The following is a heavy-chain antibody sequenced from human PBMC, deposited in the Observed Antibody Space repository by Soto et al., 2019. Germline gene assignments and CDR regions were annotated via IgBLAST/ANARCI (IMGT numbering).Heavy chain of an antibody. CDR2: ISAYNGNT. CDR3: ARFYASGSYPYDY. V-gene: IGHV1-18*01. CDR1: GYTFTTYG. D-gene: IGHD3-10*01. J-gene: IGHJ4*02. Sequence: QVQLVQSGAEVKKPGASVEVSCKASGYTFTTYGLCWVRQAPGQGLEWMGWISAYNGNTHYAQNLHGRVTMTPDTSTRNAYVELRSLRTDDTAVYYCARFYASGSYPYDYWGQGTLVTVSS.